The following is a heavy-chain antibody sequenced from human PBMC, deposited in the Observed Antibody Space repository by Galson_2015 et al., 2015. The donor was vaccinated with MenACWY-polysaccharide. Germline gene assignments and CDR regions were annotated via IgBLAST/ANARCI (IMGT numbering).Heavy chain of an antibody. CDR2: LYHSGST. J-gene: IGHJ6*02. Sequence: LSLTCIFSGASISGTYWTWIRQSPGRGLEWIGYLYHSGSTNYNPSLESRVAMSVDTSKNQITLQLSSVIAADTAVYYCARRPKGYGMDVWGQGTTVTVSS. V-gene: IGHV4-59*01. CDR1: GASISGTY. CDR3: ARRPKGYGMDV.